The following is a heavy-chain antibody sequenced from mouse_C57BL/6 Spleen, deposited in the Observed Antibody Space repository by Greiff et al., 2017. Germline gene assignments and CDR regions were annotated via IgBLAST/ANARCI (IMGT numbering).Heavy chain of an antibody. Sequence: QVTLKESGPGILQSSQTLSLTCSFSGFSLSTSGMGVSWIRQPSGKGLEWLAHIYWDDDKRYNPSLKSRLTISKDTSRNQVFLKITSVDTADTATYYCARSTTVVPVDYWGQGTTLTVSS. CDR3: ARSTTVVPVDY. CDR2: IYWDDDK. CDR1: GFSLSTSGMG. V-gene: IGHV8-12*01. J-gene: IGHJ2*01. D-gene: IGHD1-1*01.